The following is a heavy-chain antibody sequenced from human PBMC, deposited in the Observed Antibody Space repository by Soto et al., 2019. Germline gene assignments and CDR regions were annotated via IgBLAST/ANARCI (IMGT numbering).Heavy chain of an antibody. J-gene: IGHJ1*01. D-gene: IGHD5-18*01. Sequence: GASAKVSCKASGYTFTSYGISWVRQAPGQRLEWMGWINAGNGNTKYSQKFQGRVTITRDTSASTAYMELSSLRSEDTAVYYCASGSYGSSEYFQHWGQGTLVTVSS. CDR3: ASGSYGSSEYFQH. CDR2: INAGNGNT. V-gene: IGHV1-3*01. CDR1: GYTFTSYG.